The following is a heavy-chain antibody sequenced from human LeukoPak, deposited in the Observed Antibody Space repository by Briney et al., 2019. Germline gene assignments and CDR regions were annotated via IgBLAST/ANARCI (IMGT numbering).Heavy chain of an antibody. CDR2: IIPIFGTA. J-gene: IGHJ5*02. CDR3: AREMATIVRNNWFDP. CDR1: GGTFSSYA. V-gene: IGHV1-69*06. D-gene: IGHD5-24*01. Sequence: SVKVSCKASGGTFSSYAISWVRQAPGQGLEWMGGIIPIFGTANYAQKFQGRVTITADKSTSTAYMELSSLRSEDTAVYYCAREMATIVRNNWFDPWGQGTLSPSPQ.